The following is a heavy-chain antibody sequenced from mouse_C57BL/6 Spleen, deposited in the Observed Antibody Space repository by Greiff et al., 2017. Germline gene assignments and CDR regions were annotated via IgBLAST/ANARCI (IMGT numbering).Heavy chain of an antibody. D-gene: IGHD1-1*01. Sequence: DVHLVESGPGLVKPSQSLSLTCSVTGYSITSGYYWNWIRQFPGNKLEWMGYISYDGSNNYNPSLKNRISITRDTSKNQFFLKLNSVTTEDTATYYCARGGFHYYGSSYDAMDYWGQGTSVTVSS. CDR1: GYSITSGYY. CDR2: ISYDGSN. J-gene: IGHJ4*01. CDR3: ARGGFHYYGSSYDAMDY. V-gene: IGHV3-6*01.